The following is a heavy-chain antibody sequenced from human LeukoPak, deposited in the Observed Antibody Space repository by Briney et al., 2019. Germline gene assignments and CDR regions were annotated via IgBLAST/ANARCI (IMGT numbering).Heavy chain of an antibody. CDR1: GASVSGSNYY. D-gene: IGHD3-9*01. CDR2: IYSSGNT. V-gene: IGHV4-61*02. J-gene: IGHJ4*02. CDR3: AGPGGSSDWLPFGY. Sequence: SETLSLTCAVSGASVSGSNYYWGWIRQPAGKGLEWIGRIYSSGNTNYNPSLKSRVTISVATSKNQFSLKLSSVTAADTAVYYCAGPGGSSDWLPFGYWGQGTLVTVSS.